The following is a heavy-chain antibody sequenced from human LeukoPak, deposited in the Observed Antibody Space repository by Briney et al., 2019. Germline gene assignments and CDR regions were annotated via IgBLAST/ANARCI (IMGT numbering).Heavy chain of an antibody. CDR3: ARGFLGAKDY. D-gene: IGHD1-26*01. V-gene: IGHV4-59*01. CDR2: IYYSGST. J-gene: IGHJ4*02. CDR1: GGSISSYY. Sequence: PSETLSLTCTVSGGSISSYYWSWIRQPPGKGLEWIGYIYYSGSTNYNPSLKSRVTISVDTSKNQFSLKLSSVTAADTAVYYCARGFLGAKDYWGQGTLVTVSS.